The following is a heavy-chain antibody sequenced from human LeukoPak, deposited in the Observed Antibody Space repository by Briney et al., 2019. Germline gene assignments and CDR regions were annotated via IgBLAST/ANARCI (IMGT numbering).Heavy chain of an antibody. CDR3: AKDKREYTYGAFDY. Sequence: TGGSLRLSCAASGFTFSSFVMNWVRQAPGKGLEWVSGISGSGGGTYYADSVKGRFTISRDNSKNTLYLQLNSLRAEDTAVYYCAKDKREYTYGAFDYWGQGTLVTVSS. J-gene: IGHJ4*02. V-gene: IGHV3-23*01. CDR1: GFTFSSFV. D-gene: IGHD5-18*01. CDR2: ISGSGGGT.